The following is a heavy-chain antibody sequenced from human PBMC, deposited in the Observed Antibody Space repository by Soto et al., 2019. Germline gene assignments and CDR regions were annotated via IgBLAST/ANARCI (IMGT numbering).Heavy chain of an antibody. V-gene: IGHV1-2*06. D-gene: IGHD2-8*01. CDR1: GYTFTAYY. Sequence: ASVKVSCKASGYTFTAYYLYWVRQAPGQGLEWMGRINPKTGDTNYAPKFLGRVTMTRDTSISTAYMELSSLTSDDTAFYYCATLKQAPNEIDYWGQGTLVTVSS. CDR2: INPKTGDT. CDR3: ATLKQAPNEIDY. J-gene: IGHJ4*02.